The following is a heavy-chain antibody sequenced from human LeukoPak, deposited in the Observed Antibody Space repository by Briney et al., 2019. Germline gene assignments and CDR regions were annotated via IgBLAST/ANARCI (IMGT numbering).Heavy chain of an antibody. CDR3: ARDGIVGATD. V-gene: IGHV1-3*01. D-gene: IGHD1-26*01. CDR1: GYTFSNYA. CDR2: ISGGNGKP. Sequence: VASVKVSCKASGYTFSNYAIHWVRQAPGQRLEWVGWISGGNGKPKYSPKFQGRVTITRDTSATTDYMELGSLNSEDTGVYYCARDGIVGATDWGQGTLVTVSS. J-gene: IGHJ4*02.